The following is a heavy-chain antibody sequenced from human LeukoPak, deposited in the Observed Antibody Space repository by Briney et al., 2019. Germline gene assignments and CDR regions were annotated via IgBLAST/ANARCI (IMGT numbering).Heavy chain of an antibody. CDR2: ISTYNGNT. CDR3: AIPAKGAYFYYYMDV. V-gene: IGHV1-18*01. J-gene: IGHJ6*03. CDR1: SYRSPNYG. Sequence: GASVQVSCKASSYRSPNYGITWVRQAPGHGLEWMGWISTYNGNTQYAQNLQGRVTLTTDSSTNTVYMELRSLTSDDTAVYYCAIPAKGAYFYYYMDVWGEGTSVTVSS.